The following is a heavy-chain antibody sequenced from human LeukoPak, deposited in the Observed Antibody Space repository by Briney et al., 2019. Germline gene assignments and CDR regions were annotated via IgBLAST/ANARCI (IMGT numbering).Heavy chain of an antibody. CDR2: VSYRGHT. CDR3: ARENTISFDP. D-gene: IGHD3-10*01. Sequence: SENPSLTCSGSCGSLRPYYWRWGRQPPREGLEWIGYVSYRGHTNYNPSLESRVTISLDTSKNQFSVKLNSVTAADTGVYYCARENTISFDPWGQGTLVTVSS. V-gene: IGHV4-59*01. CDR1: CGSLRPYY. J-gene: IGHJ5*02.